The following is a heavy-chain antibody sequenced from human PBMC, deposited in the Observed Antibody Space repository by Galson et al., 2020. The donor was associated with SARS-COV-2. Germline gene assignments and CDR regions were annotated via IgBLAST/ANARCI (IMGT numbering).Heavy chain of an antibody. CDR3: ARDPAPLYGDNYCYGMDV. CDR1: DASMSSYY. D-gene: IGHD4-17*01. J-gene: IGHJ6*02. Sequence: ESSETLSLTCSVSDASMSSYYWSWIRQPPGKGLEWIGYITYSGSTSYNPSLRSRVTISVDLSKNQLSLKVTTVTAADTAVYYCARDPAPLYGDNYCYGMDVWGRGPRSPSA. CDR2: ITYSGST. V-gene: IGHV4-59*01.